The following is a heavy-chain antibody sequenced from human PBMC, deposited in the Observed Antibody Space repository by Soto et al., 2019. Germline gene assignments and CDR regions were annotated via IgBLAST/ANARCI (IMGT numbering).Heavy chain of an antibody. V-gene: IGHV3-72*01. CDR3: ARVDRIAPAGSGYYYYGMDV. CDR2: SRNKANGYMT. Sequence: EMQLVESGGGLVQPGGSLRLSCAVSGFSFSDHYMDWVRQAPGKGLEWVGRSRNKANGYMTEYAASVRGRVTISRDDSENSFLLQLNSLKTEDTAVYYCARVDRIAPAGSGYYYYGMDVWGQGTTVTVSS. CDR1: GFSFSDHY. D-gene: IGHD6-13*01. J-gene: IGHJ6*02.